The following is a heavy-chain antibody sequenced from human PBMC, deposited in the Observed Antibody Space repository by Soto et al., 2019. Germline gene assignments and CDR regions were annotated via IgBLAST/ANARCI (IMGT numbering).Heavy chain of an antibody. J-gene: IGHJ4*02. D-gene: IGHD2-15*01. V-gene: IGHV1-69*01. Sequence: QVQLVQSGAEVKKPGSSVKVSCKASGGTFSSYAISWVRQAPGQGLEWMGGIIPIFGTANYAQKFQGRVKITVDELTSTAYMELSSLRSEDMAVYYWARDRYCSGGSCYSFDYWGQGTLVTVSS. CDR2: IIPIFGTA. CDR3: ARDRYCSGGSCYSFDY. CDR1: GGTFSSYA.